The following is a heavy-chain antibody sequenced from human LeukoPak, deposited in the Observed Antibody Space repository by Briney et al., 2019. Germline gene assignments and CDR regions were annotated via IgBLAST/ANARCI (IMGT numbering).Heavy chain of an antibody. Sequence: SETLSLTCTVSGGSISSSSYYWGWIRQPPGKGLEWIGSIYYSGSTYYNPSLKSRVTISVDTSKNQFSLKLSSVTAADTAVYYCARLGMVTYYYDSSGFPVPHEEYYFDYWGQGTLVTVSS. D-gene: IGHD3-22*01. CDR2: IYYSGST. CDR1: GGSISSSSYY. J-gene: IGHJ4*02. CDR3: ARLGMVTYYYDSSGFPVPHEEYYFDY. V-gene: IGHV4-39*01.